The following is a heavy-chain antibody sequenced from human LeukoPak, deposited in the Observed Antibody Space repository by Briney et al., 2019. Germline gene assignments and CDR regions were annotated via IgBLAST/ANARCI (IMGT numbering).Heavy chain of an antibody. D-gene: IGHD5-24*01. CDR1: GYTFTDYY. CDR3: ARDGDGYSPAYYMDV. J-gene: IGHJ6*03. V-gene: IGHV1-46*01. CDR2: INPSGGST. Sequence: GASVKVSCKASGYTFTDYYMHWVRQAPGQGLAWMGIINPSGGSTSYAQNFQGRVTMTRDMSTSTLYIEMSSLRSEDTAVYYCARDGDGYSPAYYMDVWGKGTTVTISS.